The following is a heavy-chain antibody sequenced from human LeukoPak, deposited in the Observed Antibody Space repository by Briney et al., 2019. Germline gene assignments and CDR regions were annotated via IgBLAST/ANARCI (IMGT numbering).Heavy chain of an antibody. D-gene: IGHD3-16*01. CDR1: GYTFISFD. J-gene: IGHJ6*03. V-gene: IGHV1-8*01. CDR2: MSPKSGNT. CDR3: ARGVGGLGNMDV. Sequence: ASVTVSCKASGYTFISFDIDWVRQATGPGLEWMGWMSPKSGNTDYAQKFQGRVTMTRNTSINTAYLELSSLRSDDTAVYFCARGVGGLGNMDVWGEGTTVIVSS.